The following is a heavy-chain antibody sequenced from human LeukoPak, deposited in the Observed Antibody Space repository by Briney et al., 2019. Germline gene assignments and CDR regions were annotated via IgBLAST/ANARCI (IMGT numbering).Heavy chain of an antibody. J-gene: IGHJ4*02. CDR2: IYYSGST. CDR1: GGSISSYY. V-gene: IGHV4-59*08. Sequence: SETLSLTCTVSGGSISSYYWSWIRQPPGKGLEWIGYIYYSGSTNYNPSLKSRVTISVDTSKNQFSLKLSSVTAADTAVYYCARHVHGDLYYFDYWGQGTLVTVSS. D-gene: IGHD4-17*01. CDR3: ARHVHGDLYYFDY.